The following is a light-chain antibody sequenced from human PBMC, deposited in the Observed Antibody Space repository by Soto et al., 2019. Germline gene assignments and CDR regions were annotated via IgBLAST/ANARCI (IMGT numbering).Light chain of an antibody. V-gene: IGLV2-14*01. CDR3: SSYTSRSTLVV. Sequence: QSALTQPASVSGSPGQSITISCTGTSSDVGGYNYVSWYQQHPGKAPKLMIYDVSNRPSGVSIRFSGSKSGNTASLTISGLQAEDEADYYCSSYTSRSTLVVFGGGTKLTVL. CDR2: DVS. CDR1: SSDVGGYNY. J-gene: IGLJ2*01.